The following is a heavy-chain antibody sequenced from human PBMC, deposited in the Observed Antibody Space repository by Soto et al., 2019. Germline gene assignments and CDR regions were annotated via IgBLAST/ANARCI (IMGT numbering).Heavy chain of an antibody. CDR2: IYSSGGT. CDR1: GGSISDYY. V-gene: IGHV4-59*01. J-gene: IGHJ4*02. CDR3: ARKVRGSVQFLDY. D-gene: IGHD1-1*01. Sequence: PSETLSLTCTVSGGSISDYYWSWIRQPPGKGLEWIGYIYSSGGTNYNPSLKSRVTMSVDTSENQFSLKLSSVTAADTAVYYCARKVRGSVQFLDYWGQGTRVTVSS.